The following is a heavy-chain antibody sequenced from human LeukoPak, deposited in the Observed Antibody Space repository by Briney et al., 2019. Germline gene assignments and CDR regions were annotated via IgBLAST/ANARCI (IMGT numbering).Heavy chain of an antibody. Sequence: ASVKVSRKASGYTFTSYYMHWVRQAPGQGLEWMGIINPSGGSTSYAQKLQGRVTITADKSTSTAYMELSSLRSEDTAVYYCARENLGTMVREGFDPWGQGTLVTVSS. CDR1: GYTFTSYY. CDR3: ARENLGTMVREGFDP. J-gene: IGHJ5*02. V-gene: IGHV1-46*01. D-gene: IGHD3-10*01. CDR2: INPSGGST.